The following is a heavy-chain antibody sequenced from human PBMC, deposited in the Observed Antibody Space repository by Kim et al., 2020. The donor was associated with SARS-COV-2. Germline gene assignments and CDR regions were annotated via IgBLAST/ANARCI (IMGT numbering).Heavy chain of an antibody. J-gene: IGHJ5*02. Sequence: SETLSLTCAVYGGSFSGYYWSWIRQPPGKGLEWIGEINHSGSTNYNPSLKSRVTISVDTSKNQFSLKLSSVTAADTAVYYCARNRRRVVAATNWFDPWGQGTLVTVSS. CDR3: ARNRRRVVAATNWFDP. CDR2: INHSGST. D-gene: IGHD2-15*01. CDR1: GGSFSGYY. V-gene: IGHV4-34*01.